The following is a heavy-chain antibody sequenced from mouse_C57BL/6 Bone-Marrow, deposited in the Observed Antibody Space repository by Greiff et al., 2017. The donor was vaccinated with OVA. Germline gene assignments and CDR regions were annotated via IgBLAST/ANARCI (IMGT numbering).Heavy chain of an antibody. CDR1: GYTFTEYT. CDR3: AIHEKGGSSYDY. V-gene: IGHV1-62-2*01. Sequence: VKLVESGAELVKPGASVKLSCKASGYTFTEYTIHWVKQRSGQGLEWIGWFYPGSGSIKYNEKFKDKATLTADKSSSTVYMELSRLTSEDSAVYFCAIHEKGGSSYDYWGQGTTLTVSS. D-gene: IGHD1-1*01. J-gene: IGHJ2*01. CDR2: FYPGSGSI.